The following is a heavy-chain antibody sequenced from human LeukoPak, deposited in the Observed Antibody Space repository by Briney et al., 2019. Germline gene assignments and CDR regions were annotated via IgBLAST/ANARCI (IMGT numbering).Heavy chain of an antibody. V-gene: IGHV4-39*01. Sequence: SGSLSLTCTVSGGPVSSSSYYWGWVRQSPEKGLECIGTIYYAGDTYYNPSLESRLTISVDTSKNQFSLKLRSVTAADTAVYYCATWDSGRYSQIDNWGQGTLVTVSS. D-gene: IGHD1-26*01. CDR2: IYYAGDT. CDR3: ATWDSGRYSQIDN. J-gene: IGHJ4*02. CDR1: GGPVSSSSYY.